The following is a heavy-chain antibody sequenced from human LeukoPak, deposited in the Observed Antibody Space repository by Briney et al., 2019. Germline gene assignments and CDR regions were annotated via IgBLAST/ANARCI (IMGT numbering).Heavy chain of an antibody. Sequence: GSLRLSCAASGFIFSDYYMSWIRQPPGKGLEWIGEINHRGSTHYNPSLKSRVTISVDTSRKQFSLKLSSVTAADTAVYYCATYSTGFDIWGQGTVVTVSS. CDR1: GFIFSDYY. CDR3: ATYSTGFDI. CDR2: INHRGST. V-gene: IGHV4-34*08. D-gene: IGHD6-19*01. J-gene: IGHJ3*02.